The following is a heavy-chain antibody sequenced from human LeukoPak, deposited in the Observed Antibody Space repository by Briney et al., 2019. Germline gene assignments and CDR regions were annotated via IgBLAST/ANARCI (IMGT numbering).Heavy chain of an antibody. CDR1: GFTFSSYG. CDR3: ARLKWELDAFDI. J-gene: IGHJ3*02. CDR2: IRYDGSNK. D-gene: IGHD1-26*01. Sequence: GGSLRLSCAASGFTFSSYGMHWVRQAPGKGLEWVAFIRYDGSNKYYADSVKGRFTISRDNSKNTLYLQMNSLRAEDTAVYYCARLKWELDAFDIWGQGTMVTVSS. V-gene: IGHV3-30*02.